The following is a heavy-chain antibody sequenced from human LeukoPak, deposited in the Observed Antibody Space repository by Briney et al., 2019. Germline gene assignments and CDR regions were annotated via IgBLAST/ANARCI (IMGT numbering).Heavy chain of an antibody. V-gene: IGHV4-59*01. CDR3: ARGGDGWDLFEVDS. Sequence: PSETLSLTCTVSTDSITNYYWSWIRQPPGKGLEWIGYIYYSGSTNYNPSLKSRVTMSIDTSTNQFSLKLRSVTAADTAVYYCARGGDGWDLFEVDSWGQGTLVTVSS. J-gene: IGHJ4*02. D-gene: IGHD1-26*01. CDR1: TDSITNYY. CDR2: IYYSGST.